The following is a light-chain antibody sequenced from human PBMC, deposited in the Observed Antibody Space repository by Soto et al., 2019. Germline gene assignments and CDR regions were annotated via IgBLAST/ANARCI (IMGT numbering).Light chain of an antibody. CDR1: DVGGYEY. CDR3: SSYTGTSVV. Sequence: HSALTQPASVSGSPGQSITISCSDVGGYEYVSWYQQHPGKAPKLMIYDVNFRPSGVSNRFSGSKSGSTASLTISGLQTEDEADYHCSSYTGTSVVFGGGTKLTVL. CDR2: DVN. V-gene: IGLV2-14*03. J-gene: IGLJ2*01.